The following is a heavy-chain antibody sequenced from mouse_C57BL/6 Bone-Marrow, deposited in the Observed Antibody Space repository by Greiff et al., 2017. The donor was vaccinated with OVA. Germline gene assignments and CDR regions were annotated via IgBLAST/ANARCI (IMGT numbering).Heavy chain of an antibody. V-gene: IGHV5-4*01. CDR3: ARDRLYYFDY. J-gene: IGHJ2*01. CDR1: GFTFSSYA. Sequence: EVHLVESGGGLVKPGGSLKLSCAASGFTFSSYAMSWVRQTPEKRLEWVATISDGGSYTYYPDNVKGRFTISRDNAKNNLYLQMSHLKSEDTAMYYCARDRLYYFDYWGQDTTLTVSP. CDR2: ISDGGSYT. D-gene: IGHD3-3*01.